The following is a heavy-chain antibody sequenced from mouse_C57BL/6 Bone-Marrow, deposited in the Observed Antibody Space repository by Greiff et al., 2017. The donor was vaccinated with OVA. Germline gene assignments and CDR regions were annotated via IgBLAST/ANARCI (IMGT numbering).Heavy chain of an antibody. J-gene: IGHJ3*01. D-gene: IGHD1-1*01. V-gene: IGHV1-61*01. CDR1: GYTFTSYW. CDR2: IYPSDSET. Sequence: VQLQQPGAELVRPGSSVKLSCKASGYTFTSYWMDWVKQRPGQGLEWIGNIYPSDSETHYNQKFKDKATLTVDKSSSTAYMQLSSLTSEDSAVYYCARIVYGSAWFAYWGQGTLVTVSA. CDR3: ARIVYGSAWFAY.